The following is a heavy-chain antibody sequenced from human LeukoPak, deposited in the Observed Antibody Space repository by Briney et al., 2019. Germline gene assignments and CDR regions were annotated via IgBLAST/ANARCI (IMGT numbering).Heavy chain of an antibody. J-gene: IGHJ6*02. D-gene: IGHD1-14*01. CDR1: GFTFSTYV. CDR3: AKVTTSTKYYSGMDV. Sequence: GGSLRLSCAASGFTFSTYVIHWVRQAPGKGLEWAALISYDGSSKYYADSVKSRFTISRDNSKNTVYLQMNSLRAEDTAVYYCAKVTTSTKYYSGMDVWGQGTTVTVSS. CDR2: ISYDGSSK. V-gene: IGHV3-30*18.